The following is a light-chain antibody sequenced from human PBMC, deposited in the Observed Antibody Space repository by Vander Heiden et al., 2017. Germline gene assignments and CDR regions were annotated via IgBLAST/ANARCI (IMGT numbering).Light chain of an antibody. Sequence: SSELTQPPSVSVSPGQTARITCSGNALPKQYAYWYQQKPGQAPVLVIYNYSERPSGIPERFSGSSSGTTVTFTISGVQAEDEADYYCQSADSSGTYVVFGGGTKLTVL. CDR2: NYS. CDR1: ALPKQY. V-gene: IGLV3-25*03. J-gene: IGLJ2*01. CDR3: QSADSSGTYVV.